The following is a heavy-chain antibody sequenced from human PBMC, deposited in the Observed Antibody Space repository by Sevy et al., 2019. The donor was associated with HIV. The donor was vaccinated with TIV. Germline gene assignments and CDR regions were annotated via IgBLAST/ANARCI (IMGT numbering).Heavy chain of an antibody. V-gene: IGHV1-8*01. CDR3: ARSGGFSDHGMDV. CDR1: GYTFISFD. CDR2: MSPSSGNT. D-gene: IGHD3-10*01. Sequence: ASVKVSCKASGYTFISFDINWVRQAPGQGLEWMGWMSPSSGNTAYAQKFQGRVTMTRSTSISTAYMDLSSLTSEDTAVYFWARSGGFSDHGMDVWGQGATVTVSS. J-gene: IGHJ6*02.